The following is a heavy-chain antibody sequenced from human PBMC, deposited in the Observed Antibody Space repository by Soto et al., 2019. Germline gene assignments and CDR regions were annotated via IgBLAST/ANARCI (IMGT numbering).Heavy chain of an antibody. D-gene: IGHD3-10*01. J-gene: IGHJ4*02. CDR3: ARCDGSATYCFFFAY. CDR2: ISSNGGST. V-gene: IGHV3-64*04. Sequence: PGGSLRLSCSASGFTFSSYAMHWVRQAPGKGLEYVSAISSNGGSTYYADSVKGRFTISRDNSRNTLYLQMNSLRAEDTAVYFCARCDGSATYCFFFAYWGQGTPVTVSS. CDR1: GFTFSSYA.